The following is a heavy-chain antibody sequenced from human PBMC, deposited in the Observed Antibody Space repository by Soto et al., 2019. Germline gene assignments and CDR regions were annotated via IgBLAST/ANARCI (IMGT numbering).Heavy chain of an antibody. V-gene: IGHV4-34*01. CDR2: ITHRGST. Sequence: QVQLPQWGAGLLKPSETLSLTCAVNGGSFSAYYWCWIRQPPGQGLVWIGEITHRGSTHYNPSLKSGFAISVDTSKNQFSRKLSSVTAADTAVYYCARSPPLSSSPRFDYWGQGILVTVSS. CDR3: ARSPPLSSSPRFDY. D-gene: IGHD6-6*01. J-gene: IGHJ4*02. CDR1: GGSFSAYY.